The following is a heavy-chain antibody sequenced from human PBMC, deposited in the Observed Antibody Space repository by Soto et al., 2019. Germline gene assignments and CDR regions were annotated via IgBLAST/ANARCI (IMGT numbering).Heavy chain of an antibody. D-gene: IGHD2-21*02. J-gene: IGHJ4*02. CDR3: ARAAYCGGDCYRFDY. Sequence: QVQLQESGPGLVKPSETLSLTCTVSGGSISSYYWSWIRQPPGKEREWIGYIYYSGSTNYNPSLKSRVTISVDTSKNQFSLKLSSVTAADTAVYYCARAAYCGGDCYRFDYWGQGTLVTVSS. V-gene: IGHV4-59*01. CDR2: IYYSGST. CDR1: GGSISSYY.